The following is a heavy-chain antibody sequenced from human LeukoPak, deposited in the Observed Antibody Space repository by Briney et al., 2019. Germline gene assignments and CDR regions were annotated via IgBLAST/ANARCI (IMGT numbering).Heavy chain of an antibody. Sequence: ASVKVSCKASGYTFTGYYMHWVRQAPGQGLEWMGWINPNSGGTNYAQKFQGRVTMTRDTSISTAYMELSRLRSDDTAVYYCARGSPITMVRGVIIEISVGPNWFDPWGQGTLVTVSS. CDR3: ARGSPITMVRGVIIEISVGPNWFDP. V-gene: IGHV1-2*02. CDR2: INPNSGGT. CDR1: GYTFTGYY. J-gene: IGHJ5*02. D-gene: IGHD3-10*01.